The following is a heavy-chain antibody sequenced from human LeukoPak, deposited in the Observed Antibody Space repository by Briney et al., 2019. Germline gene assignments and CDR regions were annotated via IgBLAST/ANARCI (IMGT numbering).Heavy chain of an antibody. Sequence: ASVKVSCKASGYTFTSYYMHWVRQAPGQGLEWMGGIIPIFGTANYAQKFQGRVTITADESTSTAYMELSSLRSEDTAVYYCARGPHRRTYDRDNWFDPWGQGTLVTVSS. CDR3: ARGPHRRTYDRDNWFDP. J-gene: IGHJ5*02. V-gene: IGHV1-69*13. CDR2: IIPIFGTA. D-gene: IGHD3-3*01. CDR1: GYTFTSYY.